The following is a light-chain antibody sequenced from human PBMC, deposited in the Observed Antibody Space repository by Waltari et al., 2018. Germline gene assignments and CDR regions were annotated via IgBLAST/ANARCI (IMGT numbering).Light chain of an antibody. CDR1: STPVGGYNY. V-gene: IGLV2-8*01. CDR2: EVS. J-gene: IGLJ3*02. CDR3: SSYGGSNNLV. Sequence: QSALTQPPSASGSPGPSVTIPCTGTSTPVGGYNYFPWYQPDPGKAPKVMIYEVSKRPSGVPDRFSGSKSGNTASLTVSGVQAEDEADYYCSSYGGSNNLVFGGGTKLTVL.